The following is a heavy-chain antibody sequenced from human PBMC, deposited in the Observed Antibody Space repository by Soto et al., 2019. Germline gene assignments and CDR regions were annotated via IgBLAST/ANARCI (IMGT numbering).Heavy chain of an antibody. D-gene: IGHD3-22*01. V-gene: IGHV1-69*06. CDR3: ATDDSSGYYSLGY. Sequence: SVRVSCKASGGTFSSYAISWVRQAPGQGLEWMGGIIPIFGTANYAQKFQGRGTMTEDTSTDTAYMELSSLRSEDTAVYYCATDDSSGYYSLGYWGQGTLVTVSS. CDR1: GGTFSSYA. CDR2: IIPIFGTA. J-gene: IGHJ4*02.